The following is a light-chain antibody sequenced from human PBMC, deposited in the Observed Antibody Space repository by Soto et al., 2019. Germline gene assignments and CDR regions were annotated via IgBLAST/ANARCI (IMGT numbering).Light chain of an antibody. Sequence: QSALTQPASVSGSPGQSITISCTGTSSDIGADDFVSWYQHHPDKTPKLLIYEVTKRPSGVPDRFSGSKSGATASLTVSGLQPEDEADYYCSSYAGNIGVRFGGGTKVTVL. CDR3: SSYAGNIGVR. J-gene: IGLJ2*01. CDR2: EVT. CDR1: SSDIGADDF. V-gene: IGLV2-8*01.